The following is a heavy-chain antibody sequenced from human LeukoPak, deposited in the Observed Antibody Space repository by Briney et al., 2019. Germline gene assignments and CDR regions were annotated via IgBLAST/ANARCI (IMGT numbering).Heavy chain of an antibody. J-gene: IGHJ4*02. CDR3: ARDYSSGWYWNY. Sequence: GASVKVSCKASGYTFTSYAMHWVRQAPGQRLEWMGWINAGNGNTKYSQKFQGRVTITRDTSASTAYMELSSLRSEDTAVYYCARDYSSGWYWNYWGQGTLVTVSS. CDR2: INAGNGNT. CDR1: GYTFTSYA. V-gene: IGHV1-3*01. D-gene: IGHD6-19*01.